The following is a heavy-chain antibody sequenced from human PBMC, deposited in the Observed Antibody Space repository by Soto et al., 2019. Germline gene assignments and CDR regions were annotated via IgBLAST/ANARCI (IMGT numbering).Heavy chain of an antibody. CDR2: ISSSSSYI. CDR1: GFTFSSYS. D-gene: IGHD3-10*01. Sequence: GGSLRLSCAVSGFTFSSYSMNRVRQAPRQGLEWVSSISSSSSYIYYADSVKGRFTISRDNAKNSLYLQMNSLGAEDTAVYYCARDYYGSGSYSTMGYYGMDVWGQGTTVTVSS. CDR3: ARDYYGSGSYSTMGYYGMDV. J-gene: IGHJ6*02. V-gene: IGHV3-21*01.